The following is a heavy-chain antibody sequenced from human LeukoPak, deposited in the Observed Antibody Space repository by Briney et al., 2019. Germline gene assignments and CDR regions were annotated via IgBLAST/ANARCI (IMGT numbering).Heavy chain of an antibody. D-gene: IGHD1-26*01. Sequence: SETLSLTCTVSGGTMTNYYWSWIRQPAGKELEWIGRIYSSGSTNYNPSLKSRVTMSVDTSKNQFYLSLSSVSAADTAIYYCARVLVSGASFDYWGQGTLVTVSS. CDR1: GGTMTNYY. CDR2: IYSSGST. J-gene: IGHJ4*02. V-gene: IGHV4-4*07. CDR3: ARVLVSGASFDY.